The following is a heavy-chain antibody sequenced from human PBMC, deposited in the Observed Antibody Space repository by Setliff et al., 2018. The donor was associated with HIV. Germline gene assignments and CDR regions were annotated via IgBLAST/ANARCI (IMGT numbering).Heavy chain of an antibody. CDR1: GDSIKSSTYH. J-gene: IGHJ4*02. V-gene: IGHV4-39*07. CDR2: IAYSGST. CDR3: ASDPHYFDRSGYFSWFYFDF. Sequence: SENLSLTCNVSGDSIKSSTYHCGWIRQSSGKCLEWIGSIAYSGSTSYSPSLKSRVTISVDTSNNQFSLRLRSVTAADTAVYYCASDPHYFDRSGYFSWFYFDFWGQVKLVTVSS. D-gene: IGHD3-22*01.